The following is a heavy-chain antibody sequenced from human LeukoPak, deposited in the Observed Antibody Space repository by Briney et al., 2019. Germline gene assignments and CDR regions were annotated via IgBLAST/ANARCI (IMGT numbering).Heavy chain of an antibody. V-gene: IGHV1-2*02. CDR3: ARGMMVRGPTDY. J-gene: IGHJ4*02. CDR1: GYTFTSYD. CDR2: INPNSGGT. Sequence: ASVKVSCKASGYTFTSYDINWMRQAPGQGLEWMGWINPNSGGTNYAQKFQGGVTMTRDTSISTAYMELSRLRSDDTAVYYCARGMMVRGPTDYWGQGTLVTVSS. D-gene: IGHD3-10*01.